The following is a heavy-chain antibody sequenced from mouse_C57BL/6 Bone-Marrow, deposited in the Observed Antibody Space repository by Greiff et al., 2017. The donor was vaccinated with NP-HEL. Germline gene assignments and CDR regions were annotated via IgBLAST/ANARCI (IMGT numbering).Heavy chain of an antibody. CDR3: ARDGYPLWLRRRGYAMDY. V-gene: IGHV14-2*01. CDR1: GFNIKDYY. Sequence: EVQLQQSGAELVKPGASVKLSCTASGFNIKDYYMHWVKQRTEQGLEGIGRIDPEDGETKYAPKFQGTATITADTSSNPAYLQLSSLTSEDTAVYYCARDGYPLWLRRRGYAMDYWGQGTSVTVSS. J-gene: IGHJ4*01. D-gene: IGHD2-2*01. CDR2: IDPEDGET.